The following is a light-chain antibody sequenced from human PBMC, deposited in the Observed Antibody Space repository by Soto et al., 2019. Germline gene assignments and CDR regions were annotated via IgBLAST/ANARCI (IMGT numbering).Light chain of an antibody. CDR3: QRFNRWPLA. CDR1: QSVGSN. V-gene: IGKV3-15*01. J-gene: IGKJ4*01. CDR2: DAS. Sequence: EIVMTQSPATLSVSPGERVTLSCRARQSVGSNLAWYQQTPGQAPRVVIYDASTRATVIPARFSGSGSGTEFTLTIASLQSEDFGVYYCQRFNRWPLAFGGGTKVDIK.